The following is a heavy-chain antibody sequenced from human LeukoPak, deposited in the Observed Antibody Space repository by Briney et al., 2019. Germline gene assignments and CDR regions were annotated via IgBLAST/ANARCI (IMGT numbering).Heavy chain of an antibody. D-gene: IGHD2-8*01. Sequence: SETLSLTCTVSGGSISSYYWSWIRQPPGKGLEWIGCIYTSGSTNYNPSLKSRVVISVDRSKNQFSLKVSSATAADTAVYYCARLINYYSYYYMDVWGTGTSVIVSS. CDR2: IYTSGST. CDR3: ARLINYYSYYYMDV. V-gene: IGHV4-4*09. J-gene: IGHJ6*03. CDR1: GGSISSYY.